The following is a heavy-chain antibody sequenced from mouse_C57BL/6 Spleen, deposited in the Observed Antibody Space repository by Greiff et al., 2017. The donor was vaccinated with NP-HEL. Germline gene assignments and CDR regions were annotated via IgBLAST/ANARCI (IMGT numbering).Heavy chain of an antibody. Sequence: QVQLQQPGAELVKPGASVKLSCKASGYTFTSYWMHWVKQRPGQGLEWIGMIHPNSGSTNYNEKFKSKATLTVDKSSSTAYMQLSSLTSEDSAVYYCARPSDSSGYALFVYWGKGTLVTVSA. V-gene: IGHV1-64*01. CDR1: GYTFTSYW. D-gene: IGHD3-2*02. CDR2: IHPNSGST. J-gene: IGHJ3*01. CDR3: ARPSDSSGYALFVY.